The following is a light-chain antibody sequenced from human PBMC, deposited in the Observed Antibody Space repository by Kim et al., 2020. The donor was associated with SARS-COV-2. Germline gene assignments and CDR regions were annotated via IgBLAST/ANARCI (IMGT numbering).Light chain of an antibody. Sequence: SYELTQPPSVSVSPGQTASITCSGAKLGDKYACWYQQKPGQSPVLVIYQDTKRPSGIPERFSGSNSGNTATLTISGTQAMDEADYYCQAWDSRTYVVFGGGTQLTVL. V-gene: IGLV3-1*01. J-gene: IGLJ2*01. CDR3: QAWDSRTYVV. CDR2: QDT. CDR1: KLGDKY.